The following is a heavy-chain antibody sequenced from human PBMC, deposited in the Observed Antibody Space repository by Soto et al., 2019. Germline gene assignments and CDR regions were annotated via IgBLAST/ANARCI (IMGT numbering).Heavy chain of an antibody. V-gene: IGHV1-69*05. Sequence: QVQLVQSGAEVKKPGSSVKVSCKASGGTFSNYAFSWVRQAPGQGLEWLGGIMPIFGRADYAQKFRGRATISPDETTGSAHMEVSSLRSEDTDVYYGGSWLEEAGIGGNYYYGMDVWGQGPTVTAAS. CDR3: GSWLEEAGIGGNYYYGMDV. J-gene: IGHJ6*02. CDR2: IMPIFGRA. CDR1: GGTFSNYA. D-gene: IGHD6-19*01.